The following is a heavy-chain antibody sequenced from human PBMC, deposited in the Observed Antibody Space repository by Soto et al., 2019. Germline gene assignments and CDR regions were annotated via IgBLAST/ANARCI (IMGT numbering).Heavy chain of an antibody. V-gene: IGHV1-69*13. CDR1: GVTFSSYA. D-gene: IGHD2-2*01. CDR3: ARGGGGSDCSSTSCLDYYYGMDV. CDR2: IIPIFGTA. Sequence: SVKVSCKASGVTFSSYAISWVRQAPGQGLEWMGGIIPIFGTANYAQKFQGRVTITADESTSTAYMELSSLRSEDTAVYYCARGGGGSDCSSTSCLDYYYGMDVWGQRTTVTVSS. J-gene: IGHJ6*02.